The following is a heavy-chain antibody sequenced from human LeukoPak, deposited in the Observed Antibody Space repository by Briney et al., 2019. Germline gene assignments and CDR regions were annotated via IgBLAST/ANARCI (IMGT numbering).Heavy chain of an antibody. CDR1: GFTFSSYA. D-gene: IGHD3-16*01. CDR2: IKEDGSEK. Sequence: SGGSLRLSCAASGFTFSSYAMSWVRQAPGKGLEWVANIKEDGSEKYYVASVKGRFSISRDNAKNSLYLQMDSLRAEDTAVYYCASGRQLGYWGQGTLVTVSS. V-gene: IGHV3-7*01. J-gene: IGHJ4*02. CDR3: ASGRQLGY.